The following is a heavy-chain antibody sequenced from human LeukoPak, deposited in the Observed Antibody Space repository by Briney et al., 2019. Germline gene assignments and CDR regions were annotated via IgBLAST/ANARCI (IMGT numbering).Heavy chain of an antibody. CDR2: IRSKANSYAT. D-gene: IGHD1-26*01. V-gene: IGHV3-73*01. Sequence: GGSLRLSCAASRLTFSGSAMHWVRQASGKGPEWVGRIRSKANSYATAYAASVKGRFTISRDDSKNTAYLQMNSLKTEDTAVYYCTRLKPGTWELPPHNWFDPWGQGTLVTVSS. CDR3: TRLKPGTWELPPHNWFDP. J-gene: IGHJ5*02. CDR1: RLTFSGSA.